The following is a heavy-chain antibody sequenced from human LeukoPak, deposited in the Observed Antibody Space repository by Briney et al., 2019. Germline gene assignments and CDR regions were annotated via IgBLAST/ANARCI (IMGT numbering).Heavy chain of an antibody. CDR2: INPNSGGT. D-gene: IGHD6-13*01. V-gene: IGHV1-2*02. CDR1: GYTFTGYY. CDR3: AREPPDSRSGGLDY. Sequence: DSVKVSCKASGYTFTGYYMHWVRQAPGQGLEWMGWINPNSGGTNYAQKFQGRVTMTRETSISTAYMELSRLRSDDTAVYFCAREPPDSRSGGLDYWGQGTLVTVSS. J-gene: IGHJ4*02.